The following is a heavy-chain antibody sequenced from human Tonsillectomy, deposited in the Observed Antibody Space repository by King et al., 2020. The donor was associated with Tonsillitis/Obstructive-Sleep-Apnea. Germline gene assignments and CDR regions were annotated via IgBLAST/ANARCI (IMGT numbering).Heavy chain of an antibody. CDR3: ARIQSSGWSRAYYMDV. D-gene: IGHD6-19*01. V-gene: IGHV2-70*11. CDR1: GFSLSTSGMC. CDR2: IDWDDDK. Sequence: VTLKESGPALVKPTQTLTLTCTFSGFSLSTSGMCVSWIRQPPGKALEWLARIDWDDDKYYSTSLKTRLTISKDTSKNQVVLTMTNMDPVDTATYYCARIQSSGWSRAYYMDVWGKGTTVTVSS. J-gene: IGHJ6*03.